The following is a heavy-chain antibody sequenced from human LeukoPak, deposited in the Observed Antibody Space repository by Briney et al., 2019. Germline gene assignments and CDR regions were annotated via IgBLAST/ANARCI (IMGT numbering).Heavy chain of an antibody. CDR1: GCTFTGYY. CDR2: INPNSGGT. D-gene: IGHD3-22*01. Sequence: ASVKVSCKASGCTFTGYYMHWVRQAPGQGLEWMGWINPNSGGTNYAQKFQGRVTMTRDTSISTAYMELSRLRSDDTAVYYCARTSHYYDGSGYYYPYYYYGMDVWGQGTTVTVSS. CDR3: ARTSHYYDGSGYYYPYYYYGMDV. V-gene: IGHV1-2*02. J-gene: IGHJ6*02.